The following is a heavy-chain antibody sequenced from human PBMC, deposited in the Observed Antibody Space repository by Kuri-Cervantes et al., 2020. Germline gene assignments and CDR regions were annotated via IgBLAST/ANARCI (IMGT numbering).Heavy chain of an antibody. Sequence: GESLKISCTASGFTFGDYAMSWVRQAPGKGLEWVGFIRSQAYGGTTEYAASVKGRFTISRDDSKSIAYLQINSLKTEDTAVYYCTRDEWWYEYWGRGTLVTVSS. CDR2: IRSQAYGGTT. CDR3: TRDEWWYEY. D-gene: IGHD2-15*01. V-gene: IGHV3-49*04. CDR1: GFTFGDYA. J-gene: IGHJ1*01.